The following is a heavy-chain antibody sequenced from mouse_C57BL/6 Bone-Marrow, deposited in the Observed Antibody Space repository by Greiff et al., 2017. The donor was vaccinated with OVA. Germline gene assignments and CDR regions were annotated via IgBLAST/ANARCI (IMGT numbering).Heavy chain of an antibody. J-gene: IGHJ1*03. V-gene: IGHV1-55*01. CDR2: MYPGIGST. Sequence: QVQLQQPGAELVKPGASVKMSCKASGYTFTSYWITWVKQRPGQGLEWIGDMYPGIGSTNYNEKFKSKATLTVDTSSSTAYMQLSSLTSADSAVYYCARSLHYYGSSYWYIDVWGTGTTVTVSS. CDR3: ARSLHYYGSSYWYIDV. CDR1: GYTFTSYW. D-gene: IGHD1-1*01.